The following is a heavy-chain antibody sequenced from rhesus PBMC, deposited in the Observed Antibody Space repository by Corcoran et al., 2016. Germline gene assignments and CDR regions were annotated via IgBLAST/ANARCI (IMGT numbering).Heavy chain of an antibody. CDR2: IYWDDDK. Sequence: QVTLKESGPALVKPTQTLTLTCTFSGFSLTTSGMGVGWIRQPPGKALEWLALIYWDDDKLYSPSLKSRLTISKDTSKNQVVLTMTNMDPVDTATYYCARGVWGSSYFDYWGQGVLVTVSS. V-gene: IGHV2-174*01. CDR3: ARGVWGSSYFDY. J-gene: IGHJ4*01. CDR1: GFSLTTSGMG. D-gene: IGHD3-34*01.